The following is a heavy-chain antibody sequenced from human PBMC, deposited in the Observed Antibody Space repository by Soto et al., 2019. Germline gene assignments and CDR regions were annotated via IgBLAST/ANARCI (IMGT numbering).Heavy chain of an antibody. D-gene: IGHD6-13*01. CDR2: ISGSGGST. CDR3: AKDPIAAAGKAPYYYYYGMDV. J-gene: IGHJ6*02. Sequence: EVQLLESGGGLVQPGGSLRLSCAASGFTFSSYAMSWVRQAPGKGLEWVAAISGSGGSTYYADSVKGRFTISRDNSKNTLYLQMNSLRAEDTAVYYCAKDPIAAAGKAPYYYYYGMDVWGQGTTVTVSS. V-gene: IGHV3-23*01. CDR1: GFTFSSYA.